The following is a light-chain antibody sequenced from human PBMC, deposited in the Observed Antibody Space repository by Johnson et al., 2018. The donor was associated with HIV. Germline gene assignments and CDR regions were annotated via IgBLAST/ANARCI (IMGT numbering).Light chain of an antibody. CDR1: SSNIGNNY. CDR2: DNN. CDR3: GAWDGSLSVYV. V-gene: IGLV1-51*01. J-gene: IGLJ1*01. Sequence: QSVLTQPPSVSAAPGQKVTISCSGSSSNIGNNYVSWYQQIPGTAPKLLIYDNNKRPSGLPDRFYGSKSGTSATLGITGSQTGDAADYYCGAWDGSLSVYVFGTGTKVTVL.